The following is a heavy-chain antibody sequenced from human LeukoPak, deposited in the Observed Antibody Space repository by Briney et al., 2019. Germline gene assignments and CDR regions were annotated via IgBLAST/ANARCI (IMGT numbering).Heavy chain of an antibody. D-gene: IGHD3-3*01. Sequence: SETLSLTCTVSGGSISSYYWSWIRQPPGKGLEWMGYIYYSGSTNYNPSLKSRVTISVDTSKNQFSLKLSSVTAADTAVYYCARENYDFWSGSRVGWFDPWGQGTLVTVSS. CDR3: ARENYDFWSGSRVGWFDP. V-gene: IGHV4-59*01. J-gene: IGHJ5*02. CDR1: GGSISSYY. CDR2: IYYSGST.